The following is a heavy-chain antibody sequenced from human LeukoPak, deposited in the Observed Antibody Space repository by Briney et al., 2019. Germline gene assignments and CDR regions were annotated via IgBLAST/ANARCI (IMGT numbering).Heavy chain of an antibody. CDR1: GFTFSSYG. Sequence: PRGSLRLSCAASGFTFSSYGMHWVRQAPGKGLEWVAFIRYDGSNKYYADSVKGRFTISRDNSKNTLYLQMNSLRAEDTAVYYCAKDLSARKSYFDYWGQGTLVTVSS. CDR2: IRYDGSNK. D-gene: IGHD6-6*01. J-gene: IGHJ4*02. CDR3: AKDLSARKSYFDY. V-gene: IGHV3-30*02.